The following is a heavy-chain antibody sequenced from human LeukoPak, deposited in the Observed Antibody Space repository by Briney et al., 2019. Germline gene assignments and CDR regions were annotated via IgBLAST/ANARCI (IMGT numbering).Heavy chain of an antibody. CDR2: INHSGST. D-gene: IGHD5-12*01. J-gene: IGHJ4*02. CDR1: GGSFSGYY. V-gene: IGHV4-34*01. CDR3: ARVKNRPTTRLRFPGAFDY. Sequence: SETLSLTCAVYGGSFSGYYWSWIRQPPGKGLEWIGEINHSGSTNYNPSLKSRVTISVDTSKNQFSLKLSSVTAADTAVYYCARVKNRPTTRLRFPGAFDYWGQGTLVTVSS.